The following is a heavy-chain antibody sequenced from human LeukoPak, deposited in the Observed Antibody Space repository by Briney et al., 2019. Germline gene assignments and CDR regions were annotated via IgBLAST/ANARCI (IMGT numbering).Heavy chain of an antibody. V-gene: IGHV1-8*01. CDR1: GYTFTSYD. Sequence: GASVKVSCKASGYTFTSYDINWVRQATGQGLEWMGWMNPNSGNTGYAQKFQGRVTMTRNTSISTPYMELSSLRSEDTAVYYCARGLLSSGWYSDYWGQGTLVTVSS. J-gene: IGHJ4*02. CDR3: ARGLLSSGWYSDY. D-gene: IGHD6-19*01. CDR2: MNPNSGNT.